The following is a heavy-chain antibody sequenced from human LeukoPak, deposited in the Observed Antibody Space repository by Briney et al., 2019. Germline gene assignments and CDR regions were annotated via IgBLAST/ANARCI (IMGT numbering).Heavy chain of an antibody. CDR2: INPSGGST. J-gene: IGHJ4*02. CDR1: VYTFTSYY. V-gene: IGHV1-46*01. CDR3: ARKSLGYCSSTSCYGTLFDY. Sequence: GASVKVSCKASVYTFTSYYMQWVRQAPGQGLEGVGIINPSGGSTSYAQKFQGRVTMTRDTSTSTVYMELSSLRSEDTAVYYCARKSLGYCSSTSCYGTLFDYWGQGTLVTVSS. D-gene: IGHD2-2*01.